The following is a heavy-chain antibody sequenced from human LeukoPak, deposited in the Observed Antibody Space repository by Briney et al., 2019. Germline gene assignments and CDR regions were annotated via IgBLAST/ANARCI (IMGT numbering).Heavy chain of an antibody. CDR2: INHSGST. Sequence: PSETLSLTCAVYGGSFSGYYWSWIRQPPGKGPEWIGEINHSGSTNYNPSLKSRVTISVDTSMNQFSLKLSSVTAADTAVYYCARRDGYNRAFDIWGQGTMVTVSS. V-gene: IGHV4-34*01. J-gene: IGHJ3*02. D-gene: IGHD5-24*01. CDR3: ARRDGYNRAFDI. CDR1: GGSFSGYY.